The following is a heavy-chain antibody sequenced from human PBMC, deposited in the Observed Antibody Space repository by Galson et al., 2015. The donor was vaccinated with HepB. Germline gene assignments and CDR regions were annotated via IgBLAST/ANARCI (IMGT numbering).Heavy chain of an antibody. J-gene: IGHJ5*02. CDR3: ARHYYDSSGYYLFYP. CDR2: ISSSSSYT. D-gene: IGHD3-22*01. V-gene: IGHV3-11*06. Sequence: SLRLSCAASGFTFSDYYMSWIRQAPGKGLEWVSYISSSSSYTNYADSVKGRFAISRDNAKNSLYLQMNSLRAEDTAVYYCARHYYDSSGYYLFYPWGQGTLVTVSS. CDR1: GFTFSDYY.